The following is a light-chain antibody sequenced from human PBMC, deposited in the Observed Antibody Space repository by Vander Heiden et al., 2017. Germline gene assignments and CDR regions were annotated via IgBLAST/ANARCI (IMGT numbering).Light chain of an antibody. CDR1: QGISSY. CDR2: GAS. Sequence: DPVTITCRASQGISSYLAWYQQKTGKAPKYLIKGASALQGVVPSRSSGSGSGTADSITISSMQPEDFATYYCQQFKSNPRTFGGGTKVEI. J-gene: IGKJ4*01. CDR3: QQFKSNPRT. V-gene: IGKV1-9*01.